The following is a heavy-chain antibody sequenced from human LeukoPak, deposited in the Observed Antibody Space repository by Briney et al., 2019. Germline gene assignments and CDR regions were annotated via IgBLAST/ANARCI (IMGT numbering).Heavy chain of an antibody. V-gene: IGHV3-21*01. D-gene: IGHD3-22*01. CDR1: GFTFSRYS. CDR3: ARELMGLTMIVVVDPIDY. Sequence: GGSLRLSCAASGFTFSRYSMNWVRPAPGQGLEWVSSISSTSSYIYYADSVKGRFTISRDNAKNSLFLQMNSLRAEDTAVYYCARELMGLTMIVVVDPIDYWGQGTLVTVSS. J-gene: IGHJ4*02. CDR2: ISSTSSYI.